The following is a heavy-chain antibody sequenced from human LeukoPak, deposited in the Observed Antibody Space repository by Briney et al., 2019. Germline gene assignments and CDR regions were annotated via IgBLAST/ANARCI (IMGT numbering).Heavy chain of an antibody. CDR3: ATQRDTTMLY. J-gene: IGHJ4*02. V-gene: IGHV1-18*01. Sequence: ASVKVSCKTSGDTFSNFVISWVRQAPGQGLEWMGWISAYNGNTNYAQKLQGRVTMTTDTSTSTAYMELRSLRSDDTAVYYCATQRDTTMLYWGQGTLVTVSS. CDR2: ISAYNGNT. CDR1: GDTFSNFV. D-gene: IGHD5-18*01.